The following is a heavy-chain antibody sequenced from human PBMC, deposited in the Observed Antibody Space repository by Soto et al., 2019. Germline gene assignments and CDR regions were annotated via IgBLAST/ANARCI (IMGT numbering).Heavy chain of an antibody. CDR2: INSDGSST. Sequence: EVQLVESGGGLVQPGGSLRLSCAASGFTFSSYWMHWVRQAPGKGLVWVSRINSDGSSTSYADSVKGRFTISRDNAKNTLYLQMNSLRAEDTAVYYSARGGSLNWYFDLWGRSTLVTVSS. D-gene: IGHD1-26*01. CDR1: GFTFSSYW. CDR3: ARGGSLNWYFDL. V-gene: IGHV3-74*01. J-gene: IGHJ2*01.